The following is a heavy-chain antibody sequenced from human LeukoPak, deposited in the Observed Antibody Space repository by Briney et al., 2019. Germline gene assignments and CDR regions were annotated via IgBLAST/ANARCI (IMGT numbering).Heavy chain of an antibody. CDR1: GFTFSSYA. Sequence: GGSLRLSCAASGFTFSSYAMSWVRQAPGKGLEWVSGISGSGSSTYYADSVKGRFTISRDNSNNTLFLQMNSLSADDTAIYFCAKGRRDGYNYPFFDSWGQGAWVIVSS. CDR2: ISGSGSST. CDR3: AKGRRDGYNYPFFDS. J-gene: IGHJ4*02. D-gene: IGHD5-24*01. V-gene: IGHV3-23*01.